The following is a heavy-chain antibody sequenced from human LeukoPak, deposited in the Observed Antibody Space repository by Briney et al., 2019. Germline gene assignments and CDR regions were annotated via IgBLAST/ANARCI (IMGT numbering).Heavy chain of an antibody. CDR3: ARDGDILTGYYTYYYDSSAPSGFDI. J-gene: IGHJ3*02. CDR2: MNPNSGNT. CDR1: GYTFTSYD. V-gene: IGHV1-8*01. D-gene: IGHD3-9*01. Sequence: ASVKVSCKASGYTFTSYDINWVRQATGQGLEWMGWMNPNSGNTGYAQKFQGRVTMTRNTSISTAYMELSSLRSEDTAVYYCARDGDILTGYYTYYYDSSAPSGFDIWGQGTMVTVSS.